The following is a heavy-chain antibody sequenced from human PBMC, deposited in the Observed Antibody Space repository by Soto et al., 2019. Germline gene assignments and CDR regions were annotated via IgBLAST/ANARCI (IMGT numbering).Heavy chain of an antibody. CDR3: AKDSAAAGQGFDY. CDR1: GFTFDDYA. D-gene: IGHD6-13*01. J-gene: IGHJ4*02. CDR2: ISWNSGSI. Sequence: GGSLRLSCAASGFTFDDYAMHWVRQAPGKGLEWVSGISWNSGSIGYADSVKGRFTISGDNAKNSLYLQMNSLRAEDTALYYCAKDSAAAGQGFDYWGQGTLVTVSS. V-gene: IGHV3-9*01.